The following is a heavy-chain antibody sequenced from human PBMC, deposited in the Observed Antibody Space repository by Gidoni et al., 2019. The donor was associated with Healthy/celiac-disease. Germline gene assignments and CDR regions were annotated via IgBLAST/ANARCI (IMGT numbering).Heavy chain of an antibody. D-gene: IGHD6-6*01. Sequence: QVQLVESGGGVVQPGRSLRLSCATPAFTFSSYGMHVVRQAPGKGLEWVAVISYDGSNKYYADSVKGRFTISRDNSKNTLYLQMNSLRAEDTAVYYCAKEHSSSLKPFDYWGQGTLVTVSS. CDR2: ISYDGSNK. V-gene: IGHV3-30*18. J-gene: IGHJ4*02. CDR1: AFTFSSYG. CDR3: AKEHSSSLKPFDY.